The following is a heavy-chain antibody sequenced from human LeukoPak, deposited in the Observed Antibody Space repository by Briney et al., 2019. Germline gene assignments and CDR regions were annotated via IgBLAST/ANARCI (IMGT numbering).Heavy chain of an antibody. Sequence: SETLSLTCTVSGGSIRSYYWSWIRQPPGKGLEWIAYIYYSGSTNYNPSLKSRVTISVDTSKNQFSLKLSSVTAADTAVYYCATRPTYDGYAFDIWGQGTMVTVSS. CDR2: IYYSGST. CDR3: ATRPTYDGYAFDI. J-gene: IGHJ3*02. CDR1: GGSIRSYY. D-gene: IGHD3-22*01. V-gene: IGHV4-59*01.